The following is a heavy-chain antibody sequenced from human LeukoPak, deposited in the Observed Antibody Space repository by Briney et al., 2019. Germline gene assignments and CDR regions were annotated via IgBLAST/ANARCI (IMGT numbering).Heavy chain of an antibody. D-gene: IGHD6-13*01. Sequence: SPTLSLTCVISGDSVSNHAWNWVRQTPSGGLECLGRTYYDSKWYNHYAESVKSRISINPDTSKNQFSLQLNSVTPEDTAVYYCARGWARDGFNIWSQGTMVTVSS. J-gene: IGHJ3*02. V-gene: IGHV6-1*01. CDR1: GDSVSNHA. CDR2: TYYDSKWYN. CDR3: ARGWARDGFNI.